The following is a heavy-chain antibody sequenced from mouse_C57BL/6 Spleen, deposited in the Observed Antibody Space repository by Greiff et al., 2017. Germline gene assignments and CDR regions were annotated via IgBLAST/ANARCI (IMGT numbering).Heavy chain of an antibody. J-gene: IGHJ4*01. Sequence: VQLKQSGGGLVKPGGSLKLSCAASGFTFSDYGMHWVRQAPEKGLEWVAYISSGSSTIYYADTVKGRFTISRDNAKNTLFLQMTSLRSEDTAMYYCARELGLGDAMDYWGQGTSVTVSS. CDR3: ARELGLGDAMDY. CDR1: GFTFSDYG. CDR2: ISSGSSTI. D-gene: IGHD4-1*01. V-gene: IGHV5-17*01.